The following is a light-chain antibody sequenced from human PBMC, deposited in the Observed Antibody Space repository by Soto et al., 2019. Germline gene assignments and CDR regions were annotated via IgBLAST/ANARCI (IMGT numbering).Light chain of an antibody. Sequence: QSSLTQPPSWSGSPGQWVTISCPGSSSNIGAGYDVHWYQQLPGTAPKLLIYGNSNRPSGVPDRFSGSTSGTSASLAITGLYAEDEDDYVCQSYDKRLSVPCVFGTGRKVSVL. CDR1: SSNIGAGYD. V-gene: IGLV1-40*01. CDR3: QSYDKRLSVPCV. J-gene: IGLJ1*01. CDR2: GNS.